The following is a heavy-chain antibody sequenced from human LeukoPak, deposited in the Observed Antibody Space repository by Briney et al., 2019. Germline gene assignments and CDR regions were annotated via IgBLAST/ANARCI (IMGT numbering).Heavy chain of an antibody. CDR2: ISDDGGIT. D-gene: IGHD2/OR15-2a*01. CDR3: ARGIIIVSEDAFDI. Sequence: GGSLRLSCAGSGFTFTSNAMNWVRQAPGKGLEWVSCISDDGGITYYADSVKGRFTISRDNSKNTLFLQMNSLRPEDTSVYYCARGIIIVSEDAFDIWGQGTMVTVSS. J-gene: IGHJ3*02. V-gene: IGHV3-23*01. CDR1: GFTFTSNA.